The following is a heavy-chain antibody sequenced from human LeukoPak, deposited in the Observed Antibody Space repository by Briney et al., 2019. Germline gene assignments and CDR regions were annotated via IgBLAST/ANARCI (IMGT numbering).Heavy chain of an antibody. CDR1: GFTFSSYG. V-gene: IGHV3-33*01. CDR3: ARGRGWLQPYFDY. CDR2: IWYDGSNK. Sequence: GGSLRLSCAASGFTFSSYGMHWARQAPGKGLERVAVIWYDGSNKYYADSVKCRFTIYRDNSKNTLYLQMNSLRAEDTAVYYCARGRGWLQPYFDYWGQGTLVTVCS. D-gene: IGHD5-24*01. J-gene: IGHJ4*02.